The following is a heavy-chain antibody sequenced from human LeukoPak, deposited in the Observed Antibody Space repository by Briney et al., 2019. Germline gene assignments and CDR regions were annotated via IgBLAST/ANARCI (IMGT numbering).Heavy chain of an antibody. CDR1: GFTFSSYN. Sequence: KAGGSLRLSCAASGFTFSSYNMNWVRQPPGKGLEWIGNIFYSGSTYYSPSLRSRVTISLDTSRNQFSLKLNSVTAADTAVYYCAKSNGYGLVDIWGQGTMVTVSS. J-gene: IGHJ3*02. V-gene: IGHV4-59*12. CDR2: IFYSGST. D-gene: IGHD3-10*01. CDR3: AKSNGYGLVDI.